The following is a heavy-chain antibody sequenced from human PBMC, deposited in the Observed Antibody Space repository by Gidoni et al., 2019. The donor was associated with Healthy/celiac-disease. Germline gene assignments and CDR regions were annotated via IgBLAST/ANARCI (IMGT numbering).Heavy chain of an antibody. V-gene: IGHV1-69*01. Sequence: QVQPVQSGAEVKKPGSSVKVSCKASGATFTSYAISWVRQAPGQGLEWMGGIIPIFGTANYAQKFQGRVTITADESTSTAYMELSSLRSEDTAVYYCARDRRSSYYYYGMDVWGQGTTVTVSS. CDR1: GATFTSYA. J-gene: IGHJ6*02. D-gene: IGHD3-3*01. CDR2: IIPIFGTA. CDR3: ARDRRSSYYYYGMDV.